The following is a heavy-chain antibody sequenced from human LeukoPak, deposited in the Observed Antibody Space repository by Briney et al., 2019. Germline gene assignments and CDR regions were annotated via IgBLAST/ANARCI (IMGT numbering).Heavy chain of an antibody. V-gene: IGHV1-46*01. CDR2: INPSGGST. D-gene: IGHD1-26*01. CDR1: GYTFTSYY. CDR3: AGDDEGGSPYH. Sequence: ASVKVSCKASGYTFTSYYMHWVRQAPGQGLEWMGIINPSGGSTSYAQKFQGRVTITADKSTSTAYMELSSLRSEDTAVYYCAGDDEGGSPYHWGQGTLVTVSS. J-gene: IGHJ4*02.